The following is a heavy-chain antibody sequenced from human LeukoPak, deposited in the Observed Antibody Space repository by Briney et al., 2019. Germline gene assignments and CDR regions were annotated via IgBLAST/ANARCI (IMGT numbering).Heavy chain of an antibody. D-gene: IGHD5-24*01. Sequence: GSLRLSCVASGFTFSSYWMHWVRQAPGKGLVWVSRINSDGSSTSYADSAKGRFTISRDNAKNTLYLQMNSLRAEDTAVYYCARGTWATLYYYYMDVWGKGTTVTVSS. J-gene: IGHJ6*03. CDR2: INSDGSST. V-gene: IGHV3-74*01. CDR3: ARGTWATLYYYYMDV. CDR1: GFTFSSYW.